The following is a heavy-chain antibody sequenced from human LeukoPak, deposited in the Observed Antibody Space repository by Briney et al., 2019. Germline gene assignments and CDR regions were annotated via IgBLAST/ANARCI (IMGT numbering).Heavy chain of an antibody. CDR1: GFTFDEYA. V-gene: IGHV3-43*02. J-gene: IGHJ6*02. D-gene: IGHD3-9*01. Sequence: GGSLRLSCAASGFTFDEYAMHLVRQAPGKGLESVSLNGGDGGSTYYADSVKGRFTISREHSKNSLYLTMTSLITEDTVFFFQAKDGIRDFDWLSRGYYYYGMDVWGQGTTVTVSS. CDR3: AKDGIRDFDWLSRGYYYYGMDV. CDR2: NGGDGGST.